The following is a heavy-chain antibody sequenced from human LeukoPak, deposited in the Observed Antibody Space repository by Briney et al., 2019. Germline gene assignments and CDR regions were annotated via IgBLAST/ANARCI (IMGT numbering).Heavy chain of an antibody. J-gene: IGHJ4*02. V-gene: IGHV4-34*01. CDR2: INHSGST. D-gene: IGHD6-13*01. CDR3: ARGGRAAAISV. CDR1: GGSFSGYY. Sequence: PSETLSLTCAVYGGSFSGYYWSWIRQPPGKGLEWIGEINHSGSTNYNPSLKSRVTISVDTSKNQFSLKLSSVTAADTAVYYCARGGRAAAISVWGQGTLVTVSS.